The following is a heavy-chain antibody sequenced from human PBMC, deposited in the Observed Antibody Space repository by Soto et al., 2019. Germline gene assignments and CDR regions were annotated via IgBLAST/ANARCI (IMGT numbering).Heavy chain of an antibody. CDR1: GYTFTSYG. CDR2: ISAYNGNT. V-gene: IGHV1-18*04. D-gene: IGHD3-10*01. J-gene: IGHJ6*02. Sequence: ASVKVSCKASGYTFTSYGISWVRQAPGQGLEWMGWISAYNGNTNYAQKLQGRVTMTTDTSTSTAYMELRSLRSDDTAVYYCARGGELWFGESTPGGMDVWGQGTTVTVSS. CDR3: ARGGELWFGESTPGGMDV.